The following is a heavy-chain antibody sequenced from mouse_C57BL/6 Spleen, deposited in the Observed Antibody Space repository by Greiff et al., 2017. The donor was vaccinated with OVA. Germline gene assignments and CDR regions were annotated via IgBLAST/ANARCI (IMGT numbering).Heavy chain of an antibody. V-gene: IGHV1-69*01. CDR2: IDPSDSYT. D-gene: IGHD2-14*01. CDR3: AKGVRDSNYFDY. CDR1: GYTFTSYW. Sequence: QVQLQQPGAELVMPGASVKLSCKASGYTFTSYWMHWVKQRPGQGLEWIGEIDPSDSYTNYNQKFKGKSTLTVDKSSSTAYMQLSVLTSEDSAVYYCAKGVRDSNYFDYWGQGTTLTVSS. J-gene: IGHJ2*01.